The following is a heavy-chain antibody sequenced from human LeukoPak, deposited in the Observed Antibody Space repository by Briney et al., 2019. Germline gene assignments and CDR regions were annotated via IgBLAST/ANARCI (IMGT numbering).Heavy chain of an antibody. CDR2: MNPNSGNT. J-gene: IGHJ4*02. Sequence: ASVKVSCKASGYTFTSYDINWVRQATGQGLEWMGWMNPNSGNTGYAQKFQGRVTITRNTSISTAYMERSSLRSDDTAVYYCARGDRIGGGSDFDYWGQGTLVTVSS. CDR1: GYTFTSYD. CDR3: ARGDRIGGGSDFDY. V-gene: IGHV1-8*03. D-gene: IGHD3-10*01.